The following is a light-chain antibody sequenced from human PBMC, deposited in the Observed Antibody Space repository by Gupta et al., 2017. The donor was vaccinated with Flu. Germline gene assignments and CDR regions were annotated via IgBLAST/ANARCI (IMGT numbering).Light chain of an antibody. V-gene: IGLV2-14*03. CDR3: SSYTSTSTFYV. CDR2: DVT. Sequence: QSALTQPASVSGSPGPSITISCTGTSSDVGRSDSVSWYQQHPDKAPKLIIFDVTNRPSGVSSRFSGSKSGNTASLTISGLQAEDETDYYCSSYTSTSTFYVFGTGTRVTVL. J-gene: IGLJ1*01. CDR1: SSDVGRSDS.